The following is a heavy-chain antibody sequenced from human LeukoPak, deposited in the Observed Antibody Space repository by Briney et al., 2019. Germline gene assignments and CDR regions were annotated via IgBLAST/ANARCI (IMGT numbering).Heavy chain of an antibody. CDR3: ANRSGRQWLASGDAFDI. CDR1: GYSISSGYY. J-gene: IGHJ3*02. V-gene: IGHV4-38-2*01. Sequence: SETLSLTCAVSGYSISSGYYWGWIRQPPGKGLEWIGSIYHSGSTYYNPSLKSRVTISVDTSKNQFSLKLSSVTAADTAVYYCANRSGRQWLASGDAFDIWGQGTMVTVSS. D-gene: IGHD6-19*01. CDR2: IYHSGST.